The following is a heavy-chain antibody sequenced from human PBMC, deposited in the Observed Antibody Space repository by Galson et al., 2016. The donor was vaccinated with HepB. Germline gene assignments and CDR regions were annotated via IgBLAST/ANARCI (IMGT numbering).Heavy chain of an antibody. D-gene: IGHD3-16*01. J-gene: IGHJ3*02. CDR2: IGSAGDT. Sequence: SLRLSCAASGFTFSRYDMHWVRQVTGKGLQWVSAIGSAGDTYYSGSVKARFTISRENAKNSLYLQMNSLRAGDTAVYYCARESTGRGVDAFDIWSQGTMVTVSS. CDR3: ARESTGRGVDAFDI. CDR1: GFTFSRYD. V-gene: IGHV3-13*04.